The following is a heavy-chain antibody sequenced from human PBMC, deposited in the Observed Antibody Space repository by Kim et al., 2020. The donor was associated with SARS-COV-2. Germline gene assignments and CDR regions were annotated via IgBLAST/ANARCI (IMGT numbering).Heavy chain of an antibody. Sequence: SETLSLTCTVSGGSISSGGYYWSWIRQHPGKGLEWIGYIYYSGSTYYNPSLKSRVTISVDTSKNQFSLKLSSVTAADTAVYYCASLTYYYDSSGYYSYSGAFDIWGQGTMVTVSS. J-gene: IGHJ3*02. D-gene: IGHD3-22*01. CDR3: ASLTYYYDSSGYYSYSGAFDI. CDR2: IYYSGST. CDR1: GGSISSGGYY. V-gene: IGHV4-31*03.